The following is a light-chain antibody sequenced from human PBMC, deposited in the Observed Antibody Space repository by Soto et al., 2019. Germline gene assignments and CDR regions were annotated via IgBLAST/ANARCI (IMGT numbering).Light chain of an antibody. Sequence: DIQMTQSPSSLPASVGDRISITCRASQSIGTYLSWYQQKPGKAPKLLIYGASNLQSGVPSRFSGSGSETGFTLTISSLQPEDFATYYCQQSYSAPRTVGQGTKVDSK. V-gene: IGKV1-39*01. CDR2: GAS. CDR1: QSIGTY. CDR3: QQSYSAPRT. J-gene: IGKJ2*01.